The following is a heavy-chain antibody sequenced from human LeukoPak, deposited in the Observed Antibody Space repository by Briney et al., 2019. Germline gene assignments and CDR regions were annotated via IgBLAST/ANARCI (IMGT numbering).Heavy chain of an antibody. J-gene: IGHJ4*02. V-gene: IGHV3-23*01. CDR1: GFTFSSYG. Sequence: GGSLRLSCAASGFTFSSYGMSWVRQAPGKGLEWVSAISGSGGSTYYADSVKGRFTISRDNSKNTLYLQMNSLRAEDTAVYYCAKARWFGELLPSLVDYWGQGTLVTVSS. CDR3: AKARWFGELLPSLVDY. D-gene: IGHD3-10*01. CDR2: ISGSGGST.